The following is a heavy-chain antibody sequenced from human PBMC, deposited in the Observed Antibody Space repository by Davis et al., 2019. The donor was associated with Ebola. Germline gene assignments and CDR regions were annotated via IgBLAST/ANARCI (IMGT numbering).Heavy chain of an antibody. D-gene: IGHD3-10*01. CDR2: IKGDESVK. CDR1: GFIFSTYW. J-gene: IGHJ5*02. CDR3: ARGEYYYGSGSIRFDP. V-gene: IGHV3-7*03. Sequence: PSETLSLTCKASGFIFSTYWMSWVRQAPGKGLEWVANIKGDESVKNYLDSVKGRFTISRDNAKETVFLQVNSLRSDDTAVYYCARGEYYYGSGSIRFDPWGQGTLVTVSS.